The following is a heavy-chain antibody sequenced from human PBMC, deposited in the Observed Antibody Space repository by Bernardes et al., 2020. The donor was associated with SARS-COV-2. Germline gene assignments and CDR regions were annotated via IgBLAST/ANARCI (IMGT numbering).Heavy chain of an antibody. CDR1: GFSVSSDY. CDR2: IYSGGST. D-gene: IGHD6-19*01. J-gene: IGHJ4*02. Sequence: GGSLRLSRVASGFSVSSDYMTWVRQAPGKGLEWVSVIYSGGSTYYSDSVRGRFTISRDDRKNTLYLQMNSLRVEDTAVYYCARRRVAGRDYFDLWGQGTLVTVSS. CDR3: ARRRVAGRDYFDL. V-gene: IGHV3-66*01.